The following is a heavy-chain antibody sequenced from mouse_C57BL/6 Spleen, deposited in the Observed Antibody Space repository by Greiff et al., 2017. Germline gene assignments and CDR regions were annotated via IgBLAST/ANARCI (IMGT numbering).Heavy chain of an antibody. CDR3: AKDEDYWFAY. J-gene: IGHJ2*01. V-gene: IGHV1-52*01. D-gene: IGHD1-1*01. CDR1: GYTFTSYW. CDR2: IDPSDSDT. Sequence: VQLQQPGAELVRPGSSVKLSCKASGYTFTSYWMHWVKQRPIQGLEWIGNIDPSDSDTHYNQKFKDKATLTVDKSSSTAYMQLSSLTSEDSAVYYCAKDEDYWFAYWGQGTTLTVSA.